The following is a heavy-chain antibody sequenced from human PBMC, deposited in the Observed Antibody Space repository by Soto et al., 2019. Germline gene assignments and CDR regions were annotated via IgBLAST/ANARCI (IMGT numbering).Heavy chain of an antibody. CDR1: GASVSDGY. D-gene: IGHD1-26*01. V-gene: IGHV4-59*08. Sequence: QTQLQESGPGLVKPSETLSLSCTVSGASVSDGYWSWIRQPPGKGLEWIGFMYFGGSFNYNPSLTSRATISVDTSNNQYSLKLTSVTAADTAVYYCARSYYDSTGFAVGPWGQGTLVTVSS. CDR3: ARSYYDSTGFAVGP. J-gene: IGHJ5*02. CDR2: MYFGGSF.